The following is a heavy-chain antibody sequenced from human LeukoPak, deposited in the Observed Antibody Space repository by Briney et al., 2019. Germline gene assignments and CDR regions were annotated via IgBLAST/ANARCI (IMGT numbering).Heavy chain of an antibody. D-gene: IGHD3-22*01. V-gene: IGHV4-59*11. CDR3: ARDRRYYDTRGSPLGWFDP. CDR1: GDSIISHY. J-gene: IGHJ5*02. CDR2: VYYSGST. Sequence: PSETLSLTCTVAGDSIISHYWSWIRHPPGKGLEWVGSVYYSGSTNYNPSPKARVTISVDTPKNQFSLKLTSVSAADAAVYYCARDRRYYDTRGSPLGWFDPWGQGTLVTVSS.